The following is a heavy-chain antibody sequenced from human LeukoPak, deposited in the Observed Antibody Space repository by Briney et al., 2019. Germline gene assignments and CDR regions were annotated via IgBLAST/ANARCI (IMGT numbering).Heavy chain of an antibody. Sequence: GASLRLSCAASGFTFSSYSMNWVRQAPGKGLEWVSSISSSSSYIYYADSVKGRFTISRDNAKNSLYLQMNSLRAEDTAVYYCATLTGYYNVAVDYWGQGTLVTVSS. CDR1: GFTFSSYS. D-gene: IGHD3-9*01. J-gene: IGHJ4*02. CDR2: ISSSSSYI. CDR3: ATLTGYYNVAVDY. V-gene: IGHV3-21*01.